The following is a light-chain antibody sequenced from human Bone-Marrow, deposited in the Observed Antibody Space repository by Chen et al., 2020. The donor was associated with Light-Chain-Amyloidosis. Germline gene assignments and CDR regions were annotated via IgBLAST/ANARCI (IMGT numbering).Light chain of an antibody. J-gene: IGLJ3*02. CDR1: SGSIATNY. CDR3: QSYQGSSQGV. CDR2: EDD. Sequence: NFMLTQPHSVSESPGKTVIISCTRSSGSIATNYVQWYQQRPGSSPTTVIYEDDQRPSGVPDRFSGDINRSSNSASLTISGLKTEDEADYYCQSYQGSSQGVFGGGTKLTVL. V-gene: IGLV6-57*01.